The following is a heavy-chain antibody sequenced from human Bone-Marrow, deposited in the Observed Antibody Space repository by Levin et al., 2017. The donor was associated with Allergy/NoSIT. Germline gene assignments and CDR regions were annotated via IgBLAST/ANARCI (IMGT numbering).Heavy chain of an antibody. D-gene: IGHD6-13*01. Sequence: ASVKVSCKASGYTFTSYAMNWVRQAPGQGLEWMGWINTNTGNPTYAQGFTGRFVFSLDTSVSTAYLQISSLKAEDTAVYYCARGLIWYSSDAFDIWGQGTMVTVSS. J-gene: IGHJ3*02. CDR2: INTNTGNP. V-gene: IGHV7-4-1*02. CDR3: ARGLIWYSSDAFDI. CDR1: GYTFTSYA.